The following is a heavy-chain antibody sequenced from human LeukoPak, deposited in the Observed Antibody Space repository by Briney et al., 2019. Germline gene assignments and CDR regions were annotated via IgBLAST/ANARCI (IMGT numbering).Heavy chain of an antibody. D-gene: IGHD3-16*01. J-gene: IGHJ4*02. CDR2: IITIFHAA. CDR3: ASSLGAVAAARMSYFYS. CDR1: AGPLNSYA. Sequence: ASVKVSCKASAGPLNSYAISWVRQAPGQGLEWMGRIITIFHAANYPEKFQGRVTITSDESTNTAYMELTSLTSYDTAVYYCASSLGAVAAARMSYFYSWAQGTLVSVS. V-gene: IGHV1-69*15.